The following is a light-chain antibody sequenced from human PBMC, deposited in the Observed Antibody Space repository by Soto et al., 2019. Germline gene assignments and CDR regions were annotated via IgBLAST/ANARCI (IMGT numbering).Light chain of an antibody. J-gene: IGKJ1*01. CDR3: QQYNNWPRT. V-gene: IGKV3-15*01. CDR2: GAS. CDR1: QSVSIN. Sequence: EIVMTQSPANLSVSPGERATLSCRASQSVSINLAWYQQKPGQAPRLLIYGASTRATGIPARFSGSGSGTEFTLTISSLQSEDFSVYYCQQYNNWPRTFGQGTKVEIK.